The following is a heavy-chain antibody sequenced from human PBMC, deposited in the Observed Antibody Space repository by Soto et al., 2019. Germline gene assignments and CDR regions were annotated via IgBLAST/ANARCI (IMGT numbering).Heavy chain of an antibody. Sequence: QVQLQESGPGLVKPSDTLSLTCAVSGVISNDNWWGWIRQPPGKGLEWIGYIHYGGGTYYNPSRKSRLTMSVDTSKKQFSLKLTSVTAVDTAVYYCATKANGRYYFDYWGQGTLVTVSS. CDR2: IHYGGGT. J-gene: IGHJ4*02. D-gene: IGHD3-10*01. CDR3: ATKANGRYYFDY. V-gene: IGHV4-28*01. CDR1: GVISNDNW.